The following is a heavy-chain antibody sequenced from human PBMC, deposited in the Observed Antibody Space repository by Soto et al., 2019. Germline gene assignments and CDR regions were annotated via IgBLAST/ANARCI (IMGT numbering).Heavy chain of an antibody. J-gene: IGHJ4*02. CDR1: GFSLSTSGVG. CDR2: IYWDDDK. Sequence: QITLKESGPTLVKPTQTLTLTCTFSGFSLSTSGVGVGWIRQPPGKALEWLALIYWDDDKRYSPSLKSRLTITKDPSKNQVVLTMTNMDPVDTATYYCAHSGLQESNPVFSYWGQGTLVTVSS. CDR3: AHSGLQESNPVFSY. V-gene: IGHV2-5*02. D-gene: IGHD3-9*01.